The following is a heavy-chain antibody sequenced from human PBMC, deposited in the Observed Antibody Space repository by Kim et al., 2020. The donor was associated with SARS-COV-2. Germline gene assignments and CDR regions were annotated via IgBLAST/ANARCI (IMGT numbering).Heavy chain of an antibody. J-gene: IGHJ3*02. CDR3: AREPRGWYNAFDI. V-gene: IGHV4-59*13. D-gene: IGHD6-19*01. CDR1: GGSISSYY. CDR2: IYYSGST. Sequence: SETLSLTCTVSGGSISSYYWSWIRQPPGKGLEWIGYIYYSGSTNYNPSLKSRVTISVDTSKNQFSLKLSSVTAADTAVYYCAREPRGWYNAFDIWGQGTMVTVSS.